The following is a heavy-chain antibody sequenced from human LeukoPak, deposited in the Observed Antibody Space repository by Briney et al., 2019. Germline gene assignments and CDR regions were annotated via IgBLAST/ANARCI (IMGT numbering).Heavy chain of an antibody. CDR1: GFTFSSYS. D-gene: IGHD3-10*01. Sequence: LTGGSLRLSCAASGFTFSSYSMNWVRQAPGKGLEWVSSISSSGSTIYYADSVKGRFTISRDNAKNSLYLQMNSLRAEDTAVYYCARDRFMVRGRFPYYYMDVWGKGTTVTVSS. V-gene: IGHV3-48*04. CDR3: ARDRFMVRGRFPYYYMDV. J-gene: IGHJ6*03. CDR2: ISSSGSTI.